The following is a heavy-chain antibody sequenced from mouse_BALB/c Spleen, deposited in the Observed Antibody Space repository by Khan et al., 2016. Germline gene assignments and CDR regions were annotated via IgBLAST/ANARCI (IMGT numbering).Heavy chain of an antibody. CDR1: GDSITSGY. D-gene: IGHD1-2*01. CDR3: ARGITTASYAMDY. Sequence: EVQLVESGPSLVKPSQTLSLTCSVTGDSITSGYWNWIRKFPGNKLEYMGYISYSGSTYYNPSLKSRISITRDTSKNQYYLQLNSVTTEDTATYYCARGITTASYAMDYLGQGTSVTVSS. CDR2: ISYSGST. V-gene: IGHV3-8*02. J-gene: IGHJ4*01.